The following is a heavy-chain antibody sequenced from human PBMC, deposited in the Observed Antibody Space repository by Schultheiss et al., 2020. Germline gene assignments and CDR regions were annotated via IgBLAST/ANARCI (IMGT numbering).Heavy chain of an antibody. CDR3: AKVTPPGNYYRLRFDY. CDR1: GFTFSSYA. J-gene: IGHJ4*02. V-gene: IGHV3-23*01. D-gene: IGHD1-26*01. Sequence: GGSLRLSCAASGFTFSSYAMSWVRQAPGKGLEWVSVISGSGGSTDHADSVKGRFTISRDNSKNTLFLQMNSLRAEDTAVYYCAKVTPPGNYYRLRFDYWGQGTLVTVSS. CDR2: ISGSGGST.